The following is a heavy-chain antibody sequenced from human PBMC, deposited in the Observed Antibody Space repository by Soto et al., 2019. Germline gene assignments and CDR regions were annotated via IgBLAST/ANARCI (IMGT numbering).Heavy chain of an antibody. Sequence: EVQLLESGGGLVQPGGFPRLSCATSGLTSKNYAMSWVRQAPGKGLEWVSSIGGRGDITYYAESVQGRFTISRDISKNALYLHMNSLRVDDTAIYYCANYYDSSGYPHGFFQHWGQGTLVTVSS. V-gene: IGHV3-23*01. J-gene: IGHJ1*01. CDR2: IGGRGDIT. D-gene: IGHD3-22*01. CDR1: GLTSKNYA. CDR3: ANYYDSSGYPHGFFQH.